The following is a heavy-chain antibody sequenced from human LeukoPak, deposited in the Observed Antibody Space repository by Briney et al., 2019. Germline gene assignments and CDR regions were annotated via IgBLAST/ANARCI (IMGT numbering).Heavy chain of an antibody. D-gene: IGHD3-22*01. CDR2: INAGNGNT. Sequence: ASVKVSRKASGYTFTSYAMHWVRQAPGQRLEWMGWINAGNGNTKYSQKFQGRVTITRDTSASTAYMELSSLRSEDTAVYYCARRVVVITRDAFDIWGQGTMVTVSS. V-gene: IGHV1-3*01. J-gene: IGHJ3*02. CDR3: ARRVVVITRDAFDI. CDR1: GYTFTSYA.